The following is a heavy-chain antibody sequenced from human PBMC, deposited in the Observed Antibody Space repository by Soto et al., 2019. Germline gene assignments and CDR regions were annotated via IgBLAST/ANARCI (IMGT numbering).Heavy chain of an antibody. J-gene: IGHJ5*02. CDR1: GDSISRGAYY. Sequence: PSETLSLTCTVSGDSISRGAYYWTWIRQHPGKGLEWIGYISNSGRTSYNPSLKSRLTISLDTSENQYSLELTSVTAADTAMYYCARARQSYDCEFVPWGQATLVTVSS. CDR3: ARARQSYDCEFVP. D-gene: IGHD3-16*01. CDR2: ISNSGRT. V-gene: IGHV4-31*03.